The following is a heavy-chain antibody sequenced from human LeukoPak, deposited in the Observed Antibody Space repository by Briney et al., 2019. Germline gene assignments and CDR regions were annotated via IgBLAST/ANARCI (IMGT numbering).Heavy chain of an antibody. CDR3: AKGPYDYVWGSYPDY. Sequence: GRSLRLSCAASGFTFDDYAMHWVRQAPGKGLEWVSGISWNSGSIGYADSVKGRFTISRDNAKNSLYLQMNSLRAEDTALYYCAKGPYDYVWGSYPDYWGQGTLVTVSS. V-gene: IGHV3-9*01. D-gene: IGHD3-16*02. CDR2: ISWNSGSI. J-gene: IGHJ4*02. CDR1: GFTFDDYA.